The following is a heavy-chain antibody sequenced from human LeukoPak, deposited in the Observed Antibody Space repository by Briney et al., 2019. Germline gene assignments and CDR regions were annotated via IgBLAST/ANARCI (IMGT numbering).Heavy chain of an antibody. D-gene: IGHD5-24*01. J-gene: IGHJ4*02. CDR2: IYGGGNI. Sequence: GGSLRLSCAASGFTVSSNYMNWVRQAPGKGLEWVSVIYGGGNIYYADSVKGRSTISRDNSKNTLYLQMNSLRAEDTAVYYCARGAGYNYPYYFDYWGQGTLVTVSS. CDR3: ARGAGYNYPYYFDY. CDR1: GFTVSSNY. V-gene: IGHV3-53*01.